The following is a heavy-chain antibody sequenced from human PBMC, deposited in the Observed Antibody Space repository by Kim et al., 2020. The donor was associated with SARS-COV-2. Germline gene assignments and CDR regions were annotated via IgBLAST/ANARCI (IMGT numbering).Heavy chain of an antibody. CDR2: ISAYNGNT. V-gene: IGHV1-18*01. CDR3: ARDGTAMVFPGSYSIQPLTIEY. Sequence: ASVKVSCKASGYTFTSYGISWVRQAPGQGLEWMGWISAYNGNTNYAQKLQGRVTMTTDTSTSTAYMELRSLRSDDTAVYYCARDGTAMVFPGSYSIQPLTIEYWGQGTLVTVSS. CDR1: GYTFTSYG. J-gene: IGHJ4*02. D-gene: IGHD5-18*01.